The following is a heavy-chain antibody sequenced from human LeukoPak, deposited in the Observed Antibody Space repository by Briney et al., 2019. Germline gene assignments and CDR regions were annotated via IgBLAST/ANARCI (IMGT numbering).Heavy chain of an antibody. D-gene: IGHD5-12*01. V-gene: IGHV4-38-2*02. CDR1: TYSISSSYY. CDR3: ARVESGYDSWVDY. CDR2: IYHSGST. J-gene: IGHJ4*02. Sequence: SXXLSLTCTVSTYSISSSYYWGWIRPPPDKGLEWIGIIYHSGSTYYNPSLKSRVTISVDTSKNQFSLKLNSVTAADTAVYYCARVESGYDSWVDYWGQGTLVTVSS.